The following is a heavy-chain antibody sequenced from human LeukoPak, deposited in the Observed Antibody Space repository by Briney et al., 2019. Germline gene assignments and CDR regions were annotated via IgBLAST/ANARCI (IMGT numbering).Heavy chain of an antibody. Sequence: PSQTLSLTCTVSGGSISSGGYSWSWLRQHPGKGLEWIGYIYYSGSTYYNPSLKSRVTISVDTSKNQFSLKLSSVTAADTAVYYCARGLRPNWFDPWGQGTLVTVSS. V-gene: IGHV4-31*03. J-gene: IGHJ5*02. CDR3: ARGLRPNWFDP. CDR1: GGSISSGGYS. CDR2: IYYSGST. D-gene: IGHD5-12*01.